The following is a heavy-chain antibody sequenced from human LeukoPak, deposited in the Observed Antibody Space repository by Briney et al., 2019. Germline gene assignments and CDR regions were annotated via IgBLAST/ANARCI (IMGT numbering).Heavy chain of an antibody. CDR3: AKVWGPYYNYYYGMDV. CDR2: ITNSGGST. CDR1: GFTFSSYA. J-gene: IGHJ6*02. Sequence: GGSLRLSCAASGFTFSSYAMTWVRQTPGKGLEWVSSITNSGGSTYYADSVKGRFTISRDNSKNTLYLQMNSLRAEDTAVYYCAKVWGPYYNYYYGMDVWGQGITVTVSS. D-gene: IGHD3-16*01. V-gene: IGHV3-23*01.